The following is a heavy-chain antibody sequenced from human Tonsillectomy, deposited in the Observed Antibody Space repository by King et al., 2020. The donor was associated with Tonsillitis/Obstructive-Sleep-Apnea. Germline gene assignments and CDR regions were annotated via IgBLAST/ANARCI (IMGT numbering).Heavy chain of an antibody. CDR1: GGSISSYH. CDR2: IYNSGST. V-gene: IGHV4-59*01. J-gene: IGHJ3*02. Sequence: QLQESGPGPVKPSETLSLTCTVSGGSISSYHWSWIRQPPGKGLEWIGYIYNSGSTNYNPSLKSRVTISVDTSKNQFSLNLSSVTAGDTAVYYCARDMVLEAGGDAFDIWGQGTMVTVSS. CDR3: ARDMVLEAGGDAFDI. D-gene: IGHD2-8*01.